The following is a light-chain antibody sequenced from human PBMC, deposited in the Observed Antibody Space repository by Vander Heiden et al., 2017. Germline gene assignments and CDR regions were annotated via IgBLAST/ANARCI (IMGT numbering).Light chain of an antibody. V-gene: IGLV10-54*04. J-gene: IGLJ2*01. CDR1: CRNGGYPG. CDR3: SAWDISLTAVV. CDR2: TNT. Sequence: QAGLTQPPSVSKGLRQTATLTCTGQCRNGGYPGAAWSQQSQCHPPKLLSYTNTNRPSVISDRFSAARSVNTASLTITRLQPDDEADYFCSAWDISLTAVVFGGGTKLTVL.